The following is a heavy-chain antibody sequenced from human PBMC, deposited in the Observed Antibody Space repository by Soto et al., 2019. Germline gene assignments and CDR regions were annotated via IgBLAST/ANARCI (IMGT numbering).Heavy chain of an antibody. CDR1: GYTFTNYA. J-gene: IGHJ3*02. CDR2: INAGNGNT. D-gene: IGHD2-2*01. CDR3: ARAGYCSSTSCSDAFDI. Sequence: QVQFVQSGAELKKPGASVKVSCKASGYTFTNYAMHWVRQAPGQRHEWMGWINAGNGNTKYSQKFQGRVTITRDTSARTAYVELTSLRSDDTAVYYCARAGYCSSTSCSDAFDIWGQGTLVTVSS. V-gene: IGHV1-3*01.